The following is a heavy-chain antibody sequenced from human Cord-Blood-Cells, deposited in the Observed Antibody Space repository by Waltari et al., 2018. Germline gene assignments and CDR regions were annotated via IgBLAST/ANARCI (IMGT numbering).Heavy chain of an antibody. Sequence: QLQLQESGPGLVKPSGALSLTCTVSGGPIRSSSFYWGWIRQPPGKGLEWIGSIYYSGSTYYNPSLKSRVTISVDTSKNQFSLKLSSVTAADTAVYYCARQGSSLDYWGQGTLVTVSS. J-gene: IGHJ4*02. V-gene: IGHV4-39*01. CDR3: ARQGSSLDY. D-gene: IGHD6-13*01. CDR2: IYYSGST. CDR1: GGPIRSSSFY.